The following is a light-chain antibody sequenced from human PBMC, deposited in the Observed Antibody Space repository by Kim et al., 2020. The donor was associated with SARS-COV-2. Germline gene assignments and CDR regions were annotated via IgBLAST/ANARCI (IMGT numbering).Light chain of an antibody. CDR1: EDIDNY. Sequence: ILLTQSPATMSLSPGETATLSCRASEDIDNYLAWYQQKPGQAPRLLIYDASTRATGIPPRFSGSGSGTDFTLTISDLGPEDVAVYYCQQRTNWPPVTFGGGTKVDIK. J-gene: IGKJ4*01. V-gene: IGKV3-11*01. CDR3: QQRTNWPPVT. CDR2: DAS.